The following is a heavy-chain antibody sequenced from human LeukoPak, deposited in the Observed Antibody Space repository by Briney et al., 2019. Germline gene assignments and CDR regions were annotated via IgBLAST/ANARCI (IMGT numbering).Heavy chain of an antibody. Sequence: PSETLSLTCAVYGGSFSGYYWSWIRQPPGKGLEWIGEINHSGSTNYNPSLKSRVTISVDTSKNQFSLKLSSVTAADTAVYYCARKYCGGDCFNWFDHWGQGTLVTVSS. CDR1: GGSFSGYY. CDR3: ARKYCGGDCFNWFDH. D-gene: IGHD2-21*02. J-gene: IGHJ5*02. V-gene: IGHV4-34*01. CDR2: INHSGST.